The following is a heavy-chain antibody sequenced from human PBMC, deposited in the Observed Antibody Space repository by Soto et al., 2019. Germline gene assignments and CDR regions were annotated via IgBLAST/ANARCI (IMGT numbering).Heavy chain of an antibody. CDR2: INADGSS. V-gene: IGHV3-53*02. D-gene: IGHD6-19*01. CDR1: GFSVSINY. Sequence: EVQLVETGGDLIQPGGSLRLSCAASGFSVSINYMSWVRQAPGKGLEWVSIINADGSSYYADSVKGRFTISRDNSKNTVDIQMTSVRAEDTAVYYCASIAVAEGFDPWGQGTLVTVSS. J-gene: IGHJ5*02. CDR3: ASIAVAEGFDP.